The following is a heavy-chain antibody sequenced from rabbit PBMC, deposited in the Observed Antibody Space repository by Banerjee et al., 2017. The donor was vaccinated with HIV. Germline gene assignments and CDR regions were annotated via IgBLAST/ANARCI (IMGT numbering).Heavy chain of an antibody. Sequence: QSLEESGGDLVKPGASLTLTCTASGFSFSSGYYMCWVRQAPGKGLEWIACIYTTSTIYTYYATWAKGRFTISETSSTAVTLQMTSLTAADTATYFCARMGVYVGSNYGFNLWSPGTLVTVS. CDR3: ARMGVYVGSNYGFNL. V-gene: IGHV1S40*01. D-gene: IGHD8-1*01. CDR1: GFSFSSGYY. J-gene: IGHJ4*01. CDR2: IYTTSTIYT.